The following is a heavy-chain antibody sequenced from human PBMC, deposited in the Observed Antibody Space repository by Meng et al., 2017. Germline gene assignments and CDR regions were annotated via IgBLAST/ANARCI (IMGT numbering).Heavy chain of an antibody. D-gene: IGHD5-18*01. V-gene: IGHV1-69*13. Sequence: SVKVSCKASGGTFSSYAISWLRQAPGQGLEWMGGIIPIFGTANYAQKFQGRVTITADESTSTAYMELSSLRSEDTAVYYCARALRGYSYGFDYWGQGTLVTVSS. J-gene: IGHJ4*02. CDR1: GGTFSSYA. CDR2: IIPIFGTA. CDR3: ARALRGYSYGFDY.